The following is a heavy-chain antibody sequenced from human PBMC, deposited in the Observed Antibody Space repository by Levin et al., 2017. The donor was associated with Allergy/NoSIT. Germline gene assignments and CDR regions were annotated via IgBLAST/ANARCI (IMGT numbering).Heavy chain of an antibody. D-gene: IGHD6-13*01. CDR3: ARHLRIAAGGKVGYFEY. Sequence: GSLRLSCAVSGGSTSSNSYYWGWVRQPPGKGLEWIGSIYYSGTAYYNPSLKSRVTISIDTSTNQFSLKLRSVTAADTAVFYCARHLRIAAGGKVGYFEYWGQGALVTVSS. CDR1: GGSTSSNSYY. J-gene: IGHJ4*02. V-gene: IGHV4-39*01. CDR2: IYYSGTA.